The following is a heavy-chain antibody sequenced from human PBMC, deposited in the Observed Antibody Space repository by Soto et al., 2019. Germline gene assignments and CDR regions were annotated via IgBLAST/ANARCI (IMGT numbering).Heavy chain of an antibody. J-gene: IGHJ4*02. V-gene: IGHV4-30-4*01. CDR1: GGSISSGDYY. D-gene: IGHD4-17*01. CDR3: ARVITTTVSYYFDY. CDR2: IYYSGST. Sequence: PSETLSLTCTVSGGSISSGDYYWSWIRQPPGNGLEWIGYIYYSGSTYYNPSLKSRVTISVDTSKNQFSLKLSSVTAADTAVYYCARVITTTVSYYFDYWGQGTLVTVSS.